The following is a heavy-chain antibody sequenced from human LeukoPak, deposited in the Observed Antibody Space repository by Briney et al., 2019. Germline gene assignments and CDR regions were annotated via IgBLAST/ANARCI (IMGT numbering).Heavy chain of an antibody. D-gene: IGHD3-10*01. CDR1: GGSISSYY. CDR3: AREGFLGAFDI. J-gene: IGHJ3*02. CDR2: IYYSGST. Sequence: SETLSLTCTVSGGSISSYYLSWIRQPPGKGLEWIGYIYYSGSTNYNPSLKSRVTISVDTSKNQFSLKLSSVTAADTAVYYCAREGFLGAFDIWGQGTMVTVSS. V-gene: IGHV4-59*01.